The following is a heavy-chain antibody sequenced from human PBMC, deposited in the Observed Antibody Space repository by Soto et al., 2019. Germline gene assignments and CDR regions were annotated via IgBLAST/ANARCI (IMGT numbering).Heavy chain of an antibody. J-gene: IGHJ4*02. CDR3: VSQRTSVLTQAYFDY. D-gene: IGHD2-8*01. CDR2: VYYRGRS. V-gene: IGHV4-39*01. Sequence: SETLSLTCTVSGGSVSNSNYYWGWIRQSPGKGLEWIGSVYYRGRSYSKSSVKSRVTISVDTSKNQSSLNLNSVTASDTAVYYCVSQRTSVLTQAYFDYWGPGALVTVSS. CDR1: GGSVSNSNYY.